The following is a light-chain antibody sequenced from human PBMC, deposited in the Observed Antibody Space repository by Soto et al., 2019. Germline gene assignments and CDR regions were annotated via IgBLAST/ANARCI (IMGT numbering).Light chain of an antibody. CDR3: QQYGSSPRP. CDR1: QSVGSRP. V-gene: IGKV3-20*01. CDR2: GVS. J-gene: IGKJ5*01. Sequence: EIVLTQSPGTLSLSPGEIATLYFSASQSVGSRPLAWYQQKPGQAPRLLIFGVSSRATGIPDRFSGSGSGTDFTLIINRLEPEDFAVYHCQQYGSSPRPFGQGTRLEIK.